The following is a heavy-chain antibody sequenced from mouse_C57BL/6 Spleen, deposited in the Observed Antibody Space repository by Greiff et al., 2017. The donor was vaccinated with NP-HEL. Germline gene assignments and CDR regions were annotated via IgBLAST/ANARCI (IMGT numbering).Heavy chain of an antibody. CDR2: IWSGGST. D-gene: IGHD2-4*01. J-gene: IGHJ4*01. CDR3: ATLRRGYAMDY. CDR1: GFSLTSYG. V-gene: IGHV2-2*01. Sequence: VQLKESGPGLVQPSQSLSITCTVSGFSLTSYGVHWVRQSPGKGLEWLGVIWSGGSTDYNAAFISRLSISKDNSKSQVFFKMNSLQADDTAIYYCATLRRGYAMDYWGQGTSVTVSS.